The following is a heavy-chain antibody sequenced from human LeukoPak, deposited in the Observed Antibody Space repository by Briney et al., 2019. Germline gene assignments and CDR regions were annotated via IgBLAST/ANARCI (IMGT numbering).Heavy chain of an antibody. CDR1: GFTFSNYA. V-gene: IGHV3-30*01. J-gene: IGHJ4*02. D-gene: IGHD3-10*01. Sequence: GGSLRLSCAASGFTFSNYAMHWVRQAPGKGLEWVSLISSGGTYEYYADSVKGRFTISRDNSKNTLYLQLNRLRAEDTAVYYCSRESTYYYDSGSSGPHYFDNWGQGTLVTVSS. CDR3: SRESTYYYDSGSSGPHYFDN. CDR2: ISSGGTYE.